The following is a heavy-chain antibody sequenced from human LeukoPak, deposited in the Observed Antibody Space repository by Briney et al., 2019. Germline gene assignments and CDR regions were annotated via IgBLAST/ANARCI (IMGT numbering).Heavy chain of an antibody. V-gene: IGHV3-64D*06. J-gene: IGHJ6*04. Sequence: GGSLRLSCSASGFTFSSYAMHWVRQAPGKGLEYVSAISSNGGSTYYADSVKGRFTISGDNSKNTLYLQMSSLRAEDTAVYYCVKDGGAGYYGSGSYYSYYYYYGMDVWGKGTTVTVSS. CDR2: ISSNGGST. CDR3: VKDGGAGYYGSGSYYSYYYYYGMDV. D-gene: IGHD3-10*01. CDR1: GFTFSSYA.